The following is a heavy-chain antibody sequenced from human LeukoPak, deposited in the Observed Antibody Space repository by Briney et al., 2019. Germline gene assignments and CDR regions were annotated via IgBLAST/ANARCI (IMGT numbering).Heavy chain of an antibody. Sequence: ASVKVSCKASGYTFTSYGISWVRQAPGQGLEWMGWISAYNGNTNYAQKLQGRVTMTTDTSTSTAYMELRSLRSDDTAVYYCARVVVRGWLVGGYYFDYWGQGTLVTVSS. D-gene: IGHD6-19*01. V-gene: IGHV1-18*01. CDR2: ISAYNGNT. CDR1: GYTFTSYG. CDR3: ARVVVRGWLVGGYYFDY. J-gene: IGHJ4*02.